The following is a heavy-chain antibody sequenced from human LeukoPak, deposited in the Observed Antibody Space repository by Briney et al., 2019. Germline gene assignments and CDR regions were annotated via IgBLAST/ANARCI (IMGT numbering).Heavy chain of an antibody. J-gene: IGHJ4*02. CDR1: GGSISSCF. Sequence: PSETLSLTCTVSGGSISSCFWIWIRQPPGKGLEWIGYIYYSGSTNYNPSVKSRVTISLDTPKNQFSLKLSSVTAADTAVYFCARGAYCGANCYSYFDYWGQGTLVTVSS. V-gene: IGHV4-59*01. CDR3: ARGAYCGANCYSYFDY. CDR2: IYYSGST. D-gene: IGHD2-21*01.